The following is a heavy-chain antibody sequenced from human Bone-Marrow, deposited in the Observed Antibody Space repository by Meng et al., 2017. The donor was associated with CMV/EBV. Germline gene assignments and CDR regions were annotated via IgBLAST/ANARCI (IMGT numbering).Heavy chain of an antibody. CDR1: GGSFSGYY. D-gene: IGHD2-2*02. J-gene: IGHJ4*02. Sequence: ETLSLTCAVYGGSFSGYYWSWVRQAPGKGLEWVANIKQDGSEKYYVDSVKGRFTISRDNSKSMLYLQMDSLKAKDTAMYYCTRLDSTSCYMVYWGQGTLVTVSS. CDR3: TRLDSTSCYMVY. V-gene: IGHV3-41*02. CDR2: IKQDGSEK.